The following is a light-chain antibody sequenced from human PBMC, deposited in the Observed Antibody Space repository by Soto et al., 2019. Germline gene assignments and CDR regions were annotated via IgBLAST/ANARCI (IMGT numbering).Light chain of an antibody. CDR2: WAS. CDR3: QQYYSTPPT. V-gene: IGKV4-1*01. J-gene: IGKJ2*01. Sequence: DIVMTQSPDSLPVSLGERATINCESSQSVLYSSNNKNYLAWYQQKPGQPPKLLIYWASTRESGVPDRFSGSGSGTDFTLTINSLQAEDVAVYYCQQYYSTPPTFGQGTKLEIK. CDR1: QSVLYSSNNKNY.